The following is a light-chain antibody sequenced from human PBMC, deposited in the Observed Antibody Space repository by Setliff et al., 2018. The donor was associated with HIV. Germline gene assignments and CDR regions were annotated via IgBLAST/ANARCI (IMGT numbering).Light chain of an antibody. J-gene: IGLJ1*01. CDR3: SSYTSSSTLV. V-gene: IGLV2-14*03. Sequence: QSALTQPASVSGSPGQSITISCTGTSSDVGGYNYVSWYQQHPGKAPKLMIYDVSYRPSGVSNRFSGSKSGNTASLTISGLQAEDEADYYCSSYTSSSTLVFGIGTRSPS. CDR2: DVS. CDR1: SSDVGGYNY.